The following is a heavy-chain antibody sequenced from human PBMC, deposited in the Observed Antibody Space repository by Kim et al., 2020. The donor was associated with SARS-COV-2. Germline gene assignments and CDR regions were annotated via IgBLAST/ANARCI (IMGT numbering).Heavy chain of an antibody. CDR3: ARESGEFNYYGSGPPVDY. J-gene: IGHJ4*02. Sequence: ASVKVSCKASGYTFTSYGISWVRQAPGQGLEWMGWISAYNGNTNYAQKLQGRVTMTTDTSTSTAYMELRSLRSDDTAVYYCARESGEFNYYGSGPPVDYGGQGTLVTVSS. V-gene: IGHV1-18*01. CDR1: GYTFTSYG. D-gene: IGHD3-10*01. CDR2: ISAYNGNT.